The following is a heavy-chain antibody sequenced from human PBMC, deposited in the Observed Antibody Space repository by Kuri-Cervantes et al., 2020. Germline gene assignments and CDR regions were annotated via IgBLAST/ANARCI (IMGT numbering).Heavy chain of an antibody. V-gene: IGHV4-4*07. CDR1: DDSINKYY. D-gene: IGHD2-8*02. CDR2: IYLSGDS. CDR3: ARLVGWWEHFDY. Sequence: SETLSLTCTVSDDSINKYYYNWIRQSAGKGLEWIGRIYLSGDSNYNPSLKSRVTISVDESKSQVSLRLNSVTAADTAVYYCARLVGWWEHFDYWGQGALVTVSS. J-gene: IGHJ4*02.